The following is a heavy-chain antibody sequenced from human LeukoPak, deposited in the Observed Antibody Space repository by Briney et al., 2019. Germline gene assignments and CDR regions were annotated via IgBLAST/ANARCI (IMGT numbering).Heavy chain of an antibody. CDR2: INPSGGST. CDR3: ARDIYGDYGGVTLDY. CDR1: GYTFTSYY. D-gene: IGHD4-17*01. V-gene: IGHV1-46*01. J-gene: IGHJ4*02. Sequence: ASAKVSCKASGYTFTSYYMHWVRQAPGQGLEWMGIINPSGGSTSYAQKFQGRVTMTRDTSTSTVYMELSSLRSEDTAVYYCARDIYGDYGGVTLDYWGQGTLVTVSS.